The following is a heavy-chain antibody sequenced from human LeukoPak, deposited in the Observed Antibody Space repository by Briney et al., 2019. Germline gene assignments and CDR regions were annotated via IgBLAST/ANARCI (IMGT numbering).Heavy chain of an antibody. CDR1: GYTFTSYY. CDR2: IKPSVVST. V-gene: IGHV1-46*01. Sequence: ASVKVSCKASGYTFTSYYMHWVRRAPGQGLEWMGIIKPSVVSTSYAQKFQGRVTMTRDTSTSTVYMELSSLRSEDTAVYYCARDAAFGVTMIVVVTKDLGAFDIWGQGTMVTVSS. J-gene: IGHJ3*02. D-gene: IGHD3-22*01. CDR3: ARDAAFGVTMIVVVTKDLGAFDI.